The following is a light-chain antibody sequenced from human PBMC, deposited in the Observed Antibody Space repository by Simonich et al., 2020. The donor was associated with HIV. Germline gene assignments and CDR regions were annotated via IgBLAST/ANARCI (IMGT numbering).Light chain of an antibody. CDR2: TAS. CDR1: QSISSW. CDR3: QQYNSWPPWT. V-gene: IGKV1-5*03. Sequence: DIQMTQSPSSLSASVGGRVTITCRASQSISSWLAWYKQKPGKAPKLLIYTASSLESGVPSRFSGSGSGTDFTLTISSLQPEDFAVYYCQQYNSWPPWTFGQGTKVEIK. J-gene: IGKJ1*01.